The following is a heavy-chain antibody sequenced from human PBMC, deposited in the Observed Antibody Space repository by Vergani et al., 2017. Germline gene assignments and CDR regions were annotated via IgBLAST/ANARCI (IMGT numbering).Heavy chain of an antibody. D-gene: IGHD6-6*01. CDR1: GGTFSSYA. Sequence: QVQLVQSGAEVKKPGSSVKVSCKASGGTFSSYAISWVRQAPGQGLEWMGGIIPIFGTANYAQKFQGRVTITADESTSTAYMELSRLRSDDTAVYYCARAVVAARPGVFGYYYGMDVWGQGTTVTVSS. CDR3: ARAVVAARPGVFGYYYGMDV. CDR2: IIPIFGTA. V-gene: IGHV1-69*01. J-gene: IGHJ6*02.